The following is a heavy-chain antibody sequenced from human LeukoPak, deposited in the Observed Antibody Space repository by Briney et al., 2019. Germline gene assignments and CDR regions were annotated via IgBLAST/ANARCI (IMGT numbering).Heavy chain of an antibody. CDR3: AKGIVGEIYYFDY. V-gene: IGHV3-30*18. CDR1: GFTFSSYG. CDR2: ISYDGSNK. Sequence: GRSLRLSCAASGFTFSSYGMHWVRQAPGKGLEWVAVISYDGSNKYYADSVKGRFTISRDNSKNTLYLQVSSLRAEDTAVYYCAKGIVGEIYYFDYWGQGTLVTVSS. J-gene: IGHJ4*02. D-gene: IGHD1-26*01.